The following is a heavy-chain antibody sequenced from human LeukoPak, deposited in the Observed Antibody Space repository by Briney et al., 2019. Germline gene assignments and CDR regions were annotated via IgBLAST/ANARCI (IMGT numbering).Heavy chain of an antibody. J-gene: IGHJ4*02. Sequence: ASVKVSCKASGYTFTSYGISWVRQAPGQGLEWMGWISPYNGNTNYAQKLQGRVTITTDKSTSKAYMELRNLRSDDTAVYYCARDRRFIAVADNFDYWGQGALGTVSS. CDR2: ISPYNGNT. CDR1: GYTFTSYG. V-gene: IGHV1-18*01. D-gene: IGHD6-19*01. CDR3: ARDRRFIAVADNFDY.